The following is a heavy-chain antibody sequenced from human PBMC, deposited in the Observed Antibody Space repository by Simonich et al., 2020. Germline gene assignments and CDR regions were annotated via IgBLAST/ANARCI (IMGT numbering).Heavy chain of an antibody. Sequence: QVQLVESGGGVVQPGRSLRLSCAASGFTFSSYGMHWVRQAPGKGLEWVAVIWYDGSNKYYADSVKGRFTISIDNSKNTLDLQMNSLRAEDTAVYYCARDRYCSGGSCYYFDYWGQGTLVTVSS. CDR1: GFTFSSYG. CDR2: IWYDGSNK. J-gene: IGHJ4*02. V-gene: IGHV3-33*01. D-gene: IGHD2-15*01. CDR3: ARDRYCSGGSCYYFDY.